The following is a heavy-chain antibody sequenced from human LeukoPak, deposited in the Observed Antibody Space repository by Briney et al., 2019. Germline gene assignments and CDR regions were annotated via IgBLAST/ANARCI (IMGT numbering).Heavy chain of an antibody. D-gene: IGHD2-2*01. V-gene: IGHV4-38-2*02. CDR1: GYSITSAYY. CDR2: FFLKGST. Sequence: PSETPSLTCTVSGYSITSAYYWGWIRQPPGQGLEWIGSFFLKGSTYYNPSLKSRVTISVDTSKNQFSLTLSSVTAADTAVYYCARVARCTSCFDVDYWGQGTLVTVSS. CDR3: ARVARCTSCFDVDY. J-gene: IGHJ4*02.